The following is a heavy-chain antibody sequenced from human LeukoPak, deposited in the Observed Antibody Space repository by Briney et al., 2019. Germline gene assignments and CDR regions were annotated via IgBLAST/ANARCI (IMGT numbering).Heavy chain of an antibody. CDR2: INPNSGGT. Sequence: ASVKVSCKASGYTFTGYYMHWVRQAPGQGLERMGWINPNSGGTNYAQKFQGRVTMTRDTSISTAYMELSRLRSDDTAVYYCARDGRYYDILTGYYNNHFDYWGQGTLVTVSS. CDR1: GYTFTGYY. V-gene: IGHV1-2*02. J-gene: IGHJ4*02. D-gene: IGHD3-9*01. CDR3: ARDGRYYDILTGYYNNHFDY.